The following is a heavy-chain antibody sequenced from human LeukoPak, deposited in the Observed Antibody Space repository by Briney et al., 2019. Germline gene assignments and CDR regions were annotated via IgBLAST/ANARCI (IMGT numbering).Heavy chain of an antibody. Sequence: GGSLRLSCAASGFTFSSYAMSWVRQAPGKGLEWVSAISGSGGSTYYADSVKGRFTISRDNSKNTLYLQMNSLRAEDTAVYYCAKVGLWFGELYRPNWFDPWGQGTLVTVSS. D-gene: IGHD3-10*01. CDR3: AKVGLWFGELYRPNWFDP. CDR2: ISGSGGST. V-gene: IGHV3-23*01. CDR1: GFTFSSYA. J-gene: IGHJ5*02.